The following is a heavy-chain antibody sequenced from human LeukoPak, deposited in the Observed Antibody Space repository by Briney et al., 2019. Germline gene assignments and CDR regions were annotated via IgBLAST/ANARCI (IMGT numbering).Heavy chain of an antibody. D-gene: IGHD2-15*01. CDR3: ARDSYCSAGTCYSRVGY. CDR2: IDTNTGKP. Sequence: GASVKVSCKASGYTFTNYPMNWVRQAPGQGLEWMGWIDTNTGKPTYAQGFTGRFVFSSDTPVTTAYLQISSLKGEDTAVYYCARDSYCSAGTCYSRVGYWGQGTLVIVSS. V-gene: IGHV7-4-1*02. CDR1: GYTFTNYP. J-gene: IGHJ4*02.